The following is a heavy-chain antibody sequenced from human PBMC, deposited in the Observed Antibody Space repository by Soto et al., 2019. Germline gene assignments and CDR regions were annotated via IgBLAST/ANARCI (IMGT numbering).Heavy chain of an antibody. V-gene: IGHV3-23*01. CDR3: AKDRALYSGSYLDY. D-gene: IGHD1-26*01. CDR1: GFAFSSYA. J-gene: IGHJ4*02. CDR2: ISGSGGST. Sequence: SGGSLRLSCAASGFAFSSYAMSWVRQAPGKGLEWVSAISGSGGSTYYADSVKGRFTISRDNSKNTLYLQMNSLRAEDTAVYYCAKDRALYSGSYLDYWGQGTLVTVSS.